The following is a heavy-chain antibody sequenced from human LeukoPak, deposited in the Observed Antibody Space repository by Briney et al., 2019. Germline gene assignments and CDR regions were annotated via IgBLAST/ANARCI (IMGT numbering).Heavy chain of an antibody. CDR3: ARGSRELYYFDY. CDR2: MYHGGST. J-gene: IGHJ4*02. CDR1: GGSISSGGFS. Sequence: SETLSLTCAVSGGSISSGGFSWSWIRQPPGKGLEWIGYMYHGGSTKYNPSLKSRVTISVDASKTQFSLKLNSVTAADTAVYYCARGSRELYYFDYWGQGTLVTVSS. V-gene: IGHV4-61*08. D-gene: IGHD1-7*01.